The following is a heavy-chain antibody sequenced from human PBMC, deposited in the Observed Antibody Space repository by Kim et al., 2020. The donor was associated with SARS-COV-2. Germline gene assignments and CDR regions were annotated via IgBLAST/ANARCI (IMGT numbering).Heavy chain of an antibody. Sequence: GGSLRLSCVTAGFRFRSYWMNWVRQAPGRGLEWVANINEGGSDQYYLDSVKGRFTISRDNAKDSVFLQMNSLRVDDTAIYYCARAWQQFAPPDFWGQGTL. CDR2: INEGGSDQ. CDR1: GFRFRSYW. V-gene: IGHV3-7*01. J-gene: IGHJ4*02. D-gene: IGHD6-13*01. CDR3: ARAWQQFAPPDF.